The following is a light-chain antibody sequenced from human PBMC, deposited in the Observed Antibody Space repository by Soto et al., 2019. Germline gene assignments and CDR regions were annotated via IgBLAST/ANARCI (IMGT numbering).Light chain of an antibody. CDR2: SNN. V-gene: IGLV1-44*01. J-gene: IGLJ3*02. CDR3: AAWDDSLNGGV. Sequence: QSVLTQPPSASGTPGQRVTISCSGSNSNIGSNTVSWYQQLPGTAPKVLIYSNNQRPSGVPDRVSGSKSGTSASLAISGLQSEDEADYYCAAWDDSLNGGVLGGGTKLTVL. CDR1: NSNIGSNT.